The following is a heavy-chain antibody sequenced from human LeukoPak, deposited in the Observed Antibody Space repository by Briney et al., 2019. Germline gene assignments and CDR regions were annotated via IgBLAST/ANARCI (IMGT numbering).Heavy chain of an antibody. V-gene: IGHV4-31*03. Sequence: PSETLSLTCTVSGGSISSGGYYWSWIRQHPGKGLEWIGYIYYSGSTYYNPSLKSRVTISVDTSKNQFSLELSSVTAADTAVYYCARGGGRLGRDAFDIWGQGTMVTVSS. CDR2: IYYSGST. CDR3: ARGGGRLGRDAFDI. CDR1: GGSISSGGYY. J-gene: IGHJ3*02.